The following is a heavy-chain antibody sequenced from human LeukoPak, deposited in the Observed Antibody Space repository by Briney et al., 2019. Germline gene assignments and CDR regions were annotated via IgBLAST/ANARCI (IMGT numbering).Heavy chain of an antibody. J-gene: IGHJ4*02. Sequence: SETLSLTCTVSGGSISSSSYYWGWIRQPPGKGLEWIGSIYYSGSTYYNPSLKSRATISVDTSKNQFSLKLSSVTAADTAVYYCARAREDIVVVVAATTYYFDYWGQGTLVTVSS. CDR1: GGSISSSSYY. D-gene: IGHD2-15*01. CDR3: ARAREDIVVVVAATTYYFDY. V-gene: IGHV4-39*07. CDR2: IYYSGST.